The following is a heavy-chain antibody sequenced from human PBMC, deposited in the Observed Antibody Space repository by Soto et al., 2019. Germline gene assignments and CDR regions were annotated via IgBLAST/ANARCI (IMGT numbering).Heavy chain of an antibody. V-gene: IGHV1-2*02. CDR2: INPNNGAT. CDR3: ASHDPGARFDP. Sequence: QVRLVKPGPGLKRPGASLKVSSKAPRYTFTAYFIPWLRQAPGQGLEWRGWINPNNGATHYGLSFQGRVTMTRDTSISTAYMELSSLRSDDTAVYYCASHDPGARFDPWGQGTLVIVSS. J-gene: IGHJ5*02. D-gene: IGHD1-1*01. CDR1: RYTFTAYF.